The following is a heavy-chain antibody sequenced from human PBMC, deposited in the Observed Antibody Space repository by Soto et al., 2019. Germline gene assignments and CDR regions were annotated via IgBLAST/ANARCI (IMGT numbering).Heavy chain of an antibody. J-gene: IGHJ4*02. CDR3: VKEMGGKPHGHYFDR. CDR2: INTAGDYR. V-gene: IGHV3-64D*06. CDR1: GFSLTSSA. Sequence: HPGGSLRLSCVVSGFSLTSSAVHWVRQAPGSRLEYVSVINTAGDYRYYADSVKGRFTISRDTSKNTLYLQMSSLRPEDTAVYYCVKEMGGKPHGHYFDRWGQGALVTVSS.